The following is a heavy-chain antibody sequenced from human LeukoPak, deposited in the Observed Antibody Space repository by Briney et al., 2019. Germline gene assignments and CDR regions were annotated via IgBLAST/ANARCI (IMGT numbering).Heavy chain of an antibody. Sequence: ASVKVSCKASGYTFTGYYMQWVRQAPGQGLEWMGGINPNSGGTNYAQKFQGRVTMTRDTSISTAYMELSRLRSDDTAVYYCARAYYYGSGSYSRFDPWGQGTLVTVSS. V-gene: IGHV1-2*02. CDR2: INPNSGGT. D-gene: IGHD3-10*01. CDR1: GYTFTGYY. CDR3: ARAYYYGSGSYSRFDP. J-gene: IGHJ5*02.